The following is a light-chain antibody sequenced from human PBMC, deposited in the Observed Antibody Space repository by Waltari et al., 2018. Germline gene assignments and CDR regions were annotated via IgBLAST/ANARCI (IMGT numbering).Light chain of an antibody. CDR3: QQRSKWPLT. CDR2: DAS. Sequence: EIVLTQSPATLSLSPGERATLSCRASQSVSSYLAWYQQKPGQAPRLLIYDASNRATGIPARFSGGGSGTDFTLAISSLAPEDFAVYYCQQRSKWPLTFGQGTRLEIK. V-gene: IGKV3-11*01. CDR1: QSVSSY. J-gene: IGKJ5*01.